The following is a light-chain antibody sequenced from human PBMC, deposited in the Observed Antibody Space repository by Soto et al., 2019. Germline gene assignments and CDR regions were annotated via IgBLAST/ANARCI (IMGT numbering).Light chain of an antibody. CDR2: EGS. Sequence: QSALTQPASVSGSPGQSITISCTGTSGDVGSYNLVSWYQQHPGKAPKLMIYEGSKRPSGVSNRFSGSKSGNTASLTISGLQAEDEADYYCCSYAGSNTWVFGGGTKLTVL. CDR1: SGDVGSYNL. J-gene: IGLJ3*02. V-gene: IGLV2-23*01. CDR3: CSYAGSNTWV.